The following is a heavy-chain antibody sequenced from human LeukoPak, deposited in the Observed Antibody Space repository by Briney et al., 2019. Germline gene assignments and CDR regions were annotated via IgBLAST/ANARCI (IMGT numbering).Heavy chain of an antibody. V-gene: IGHV4-4*07. Sequence: SETLSLTCTVSGGSISSYYWSWIRQPAGKGLEWIGRIYTSGSTNYNPSLKSRVTMSVDTSKNQFSLKLSSVTAADTAVYYCARGPGIAAAVRHYYYGMDVWGQGTTVTVSS. CDR2: IYTSGST. CDR1: GGSISSYY. J-gene: IGHJ6*02. CDR3: ARGPGIAAAVRHYYYGMDV. D-gene: IGHD6-13*01.